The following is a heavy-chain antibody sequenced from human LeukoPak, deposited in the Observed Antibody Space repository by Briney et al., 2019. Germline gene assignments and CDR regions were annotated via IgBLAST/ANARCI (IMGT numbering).Heavy chain of an antibody. V-gene: IGHV3-23*01. CDR2: ISGSGGST. CDR3: AKARRNTMIVVVIIRATPWYFDY. D-gene: IGHD3-22*01. J-gene: IGHJ4*02. Sequence: GGSLRLSCAASGFTFSSYGMSWVRQAPGKGLEWVSAISGSGGSTYYADSVKGRFTISRDNSKNTLYLQMNSLRAEDTAVYYCAKARRNTMIVVVIIRATPWYFDYWGQGTLVTVSS. CDR1: GFTFSSYG.